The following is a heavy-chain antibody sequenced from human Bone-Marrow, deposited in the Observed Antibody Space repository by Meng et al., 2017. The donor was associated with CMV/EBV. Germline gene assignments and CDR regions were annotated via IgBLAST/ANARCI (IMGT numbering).Heavy chain of an antibody. J-gene: IGHJ6*02. Sequence: SETLSLTCTVSGGSISSYYWSWIRQPAGKGLEWIGRIYTSGSTNYNPSLKSRVTMSVDTSKNQFSLKLSSVTAADTAVYYCARARSDFWSGYYGPISYLDYYYYGMDVWGQGTTVTVSS. D-gene: IGHD3-3*01. CDR2: IYTSGST. CDR1: GGSISSYY. CDR3: ARARSDFWSGYYGPISYLDYYYYGMDV. V-gene: IGHV4-4*07.